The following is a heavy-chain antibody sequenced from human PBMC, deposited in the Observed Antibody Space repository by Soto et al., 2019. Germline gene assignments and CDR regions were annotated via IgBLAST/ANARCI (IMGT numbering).Heavy chain of an antibody. Sequence: ASVKVSCKASGYTFTSYGISWVRQAPGQGLEWMGWISAYNGNTNYAQKLQGRVTMTTDTSTSTAYMELRSLRSDDTAVYYCARVVCSGGSCYSSAWFDPWGQGTLVTVSS. D-gene: IGHD2-15*01. J-gene: IGHJ5*02. CDR2: ISAYNGNT. V-gene: IGHV1-18*01. CDR1: GYTFTSYG. CDR3: ARVVCSGGSCYSSAWFDP.